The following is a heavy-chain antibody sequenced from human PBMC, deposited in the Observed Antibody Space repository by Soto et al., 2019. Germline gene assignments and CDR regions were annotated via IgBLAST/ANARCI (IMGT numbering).Heavy chain of an antibody. CDR2: IYYSGST. J-gene: IGHJ5*02. V-gene: IGHV4-31*03. D-gene: IGHD6-6*01. CDR3: AREVSSSSSGKWFDP. CDR1: GGSISSGGYY. Sequence: SETLSLTCTVSGGSISSGGYYWSWIRQHPGKGLEWIGYIYYSGSTYYNPSLKSRVTISVDTSKNQFSLKLSSVTAADTAVYYCAREVSSSSSGKWFDPWGQGTLVTVSS.